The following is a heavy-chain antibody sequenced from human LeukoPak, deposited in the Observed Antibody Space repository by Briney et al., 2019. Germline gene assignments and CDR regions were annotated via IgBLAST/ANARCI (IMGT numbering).Heavy chain of an antibody. J-gene: IGHJ4*02. D-gene: IGHD4-17*01. Sequence: GRSLRLSCAASGFTSSSYGMHWVRQAPGKGLEWLAVIWYDGSNKYYADSVKGRFTISRDNSKNTLYLQMNSLRAEDTAVYYCAREDGDYPYYFDYWGQGTLVTVSS. CDR2: IWYDGSNK. CDR3: AREDGDYPYYFDY. V-gene: IGHV3-33*01. CDR1: GFTSSSYG.